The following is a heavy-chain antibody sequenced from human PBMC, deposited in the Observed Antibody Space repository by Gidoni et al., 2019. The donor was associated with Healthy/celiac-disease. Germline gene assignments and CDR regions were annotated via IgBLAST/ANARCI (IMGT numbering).Heavy chain of an antibody. CDR1: GGTFSSYA. J-gene: IGHJ4*02. V-gene: IGHV1-69*04. CDR2: IIPILGIA. Sequence: QVQLVQSGAEVKTPGSSVKVSCKASGGTFSSYAISWVRQAPGQGLEWMGRIIPILGIANYAQKFQGRVTITADKSTSTAYMELSSLRSEDTAVYYCARVGRGYCSSTSCYGFDYWGQGTLVTVSS. CDR3: ARVGRGYCSSTSCYGFDY. D-gene: IGHD2-2*01.